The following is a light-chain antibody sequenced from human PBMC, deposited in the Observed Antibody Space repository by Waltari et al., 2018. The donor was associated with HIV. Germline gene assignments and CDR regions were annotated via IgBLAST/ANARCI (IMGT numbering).Light chain of an antibody. V-gene: IGKV1-5*03. CDR3: QQYNVYPWT. CDR2: RAS. J-gene: IGKJ1*01. CDR1: ENIGNW. Sequence: DIEMTQSPSTLSASVGDTVTITCRTSENIGNWLAWYQMKPGKAPDLLIYRASTLKSGVPSRFSGRGSGTEFDLTVRGLQPDDFGTFFCQQYNVYPWTFGQGTRVDLK.